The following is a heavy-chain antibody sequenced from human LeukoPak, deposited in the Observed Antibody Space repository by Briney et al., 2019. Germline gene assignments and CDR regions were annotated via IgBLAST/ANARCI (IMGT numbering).Heavy chain of an antibody. D-gene: IGHD3-10*01. CDR2: NSSSCGTI. Sequence: GGSLSFSCAASGFSFNSHGMHWVRLAPGKVLEWVSYNSSSCGTIYYAYSVSGRFTISNDNARNSLYLQMNILGAEDTAVYYCARGSKRYGDHYYGMDVWGQGTMVTVSS. CDR3: ARGSKRYGDHYYGMDV. V-gene: IGHV3-48*04. J-gene: IGHJ6*02. CDR1: GFSFNSHG.